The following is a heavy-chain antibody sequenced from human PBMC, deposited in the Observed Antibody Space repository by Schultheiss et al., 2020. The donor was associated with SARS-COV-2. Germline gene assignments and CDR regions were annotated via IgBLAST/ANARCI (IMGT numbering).Heavy chain of an antibody. D-gene: IGHD6-19*01. Sequence: SQTLSLTCTVSGGSISGYYWSWIRQPPGKGLEWIGEINHSGSTNYNPSLKSRVTISVDTSKNQFSLKLSSVTAADTAVYYCARGVAVAGTVGNYYYYGMDVWGQGTTVTVSS. CDR2: INHSGST. J-gene: IGHJ6*02. CDR3: ARGVAVAGTVGNYYYYGMDV. CDR1: GGSISGYY. V-gene: IGHV4-34*01.